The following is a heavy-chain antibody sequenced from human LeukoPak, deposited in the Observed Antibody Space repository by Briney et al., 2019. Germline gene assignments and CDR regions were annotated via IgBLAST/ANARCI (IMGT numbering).Heavy chain of an antibody. Sequence: ASVKVSCKASGYTFTSYDINWVRQATGQGLEWMGWMNPNSGNTGYAQKFQGRVTMTRNTSISTAYMELSSLRSEDTAVYYCARDSIVVVEITGDYYYYMDVWGKGTTVTVSS. CDR3: ARDSIVVVEITGDYYYYMDV. V-gene: IGHV1-8*01. D-gene: IGHD3-22*01. CDR1: GYTFTSYD. J-gene: IGHJ6*03. CDR2: MNPNSGNT.